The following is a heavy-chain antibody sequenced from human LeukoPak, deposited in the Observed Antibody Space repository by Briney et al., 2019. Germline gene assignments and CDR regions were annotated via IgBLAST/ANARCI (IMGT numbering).Heavy chain of an antibody. V-gene: IGHV1-18*01. J-gene: IGHJ4*02. Sequence: ASVKVSCKASGYTFTSYGISWVRQAPGPGLEWMGWISAYNGNTNYAQKLQGRVTMTTDTSTSTAYMELRSLRSDDTAVYYCARLLRSGYPIYYFDYWGQGTLVTVSS. CDR2: ISAYNGNT. CDR3: ARLLRSGYPIYYFDY. CDR1: GYTFTSYG. D-gene: IGHD3-22*01.